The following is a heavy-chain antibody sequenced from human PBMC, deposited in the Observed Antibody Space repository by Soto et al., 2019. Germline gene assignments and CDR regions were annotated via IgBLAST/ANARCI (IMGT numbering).Heavy chain of an antibody. V-gene: IGHV3-7*04. CDR3: ARVGAHYYYYYMDV. CDR1: GFTFSSNW. D-gene: IGHD2-15*01. CDR2: IKGDGSEK. Sequence: EVQLVESGGGLVQPGESLRLSCAASGFTFSSNWMTWVRQAPGKGLEWVANIKGDGSEKYYVDSVKGRFTISRDIAKNLLYLQMNSLSPEDTAVYYCARVGAHYYYYYMDVWGKGTTVTVSS. J-gene: IGHJ6*03.